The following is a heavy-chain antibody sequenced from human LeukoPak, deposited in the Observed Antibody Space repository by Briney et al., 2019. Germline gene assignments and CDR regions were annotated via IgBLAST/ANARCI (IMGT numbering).Heavy chain of an antibody. CDR1: GGSISSGSYY. J-gene: IGHJ4*02. V-gene: IGHV4-61*02. CDR3: ARVASDYGDYAPDY. Sequence: SETLSLTCTVSGGSISSGSYYWSWIRQPAGKGLEWIGRIYTSGSTNYNPSLKSRVTISVGTSKNQFSLKLSSVTAADTAVYYCARVASDYGDYAPDYWGQGTLVTVSS. CDR2: IYTSGST. D-gene: IGHD4-17*01.